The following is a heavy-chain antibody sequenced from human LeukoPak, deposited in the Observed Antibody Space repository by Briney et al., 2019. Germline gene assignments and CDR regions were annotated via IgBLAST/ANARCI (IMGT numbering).Heavy chain of an antibody. CDR1: GVCISSSSYY. Sequence: SETLSCTCTVSGVCISSSSYYWGGIRQPPGKGLEWIGIICYSGSTYYNPSLTSRVTISVDTSKNQFSLKLNSATAADTSVYYCERRSRGGGSYVFDIWGHGTMVTVSS. J-gene: IGHJ3*02. CDR2: ICYSGST. V-gene: IGHV4-39*01. D-gene: IGHD1-26*01. CDR3: ERRSRGGGSYVFDI.